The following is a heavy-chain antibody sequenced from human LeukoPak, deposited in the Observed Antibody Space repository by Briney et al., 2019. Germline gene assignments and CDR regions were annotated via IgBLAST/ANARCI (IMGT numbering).Heavy chain of an antibody. J-gene: IGHJ4*02. V-gene: IGHV3-23*01. CDR2: ISGGGVGT. CDR3: GGSSGWYKEY. Sequence: QPGGSLRLSCAGSGFTFSSFALTWVRQAPGTGLEWVSSISGGGVGTYYADSVKGRFTISRGNSKNALYLQMNTLRAEDTAVYYCGGSSGWYKEYWGRGTPVTVSS. D-gene: IGHD6-19*01. CDR1: GFTFSSFA.